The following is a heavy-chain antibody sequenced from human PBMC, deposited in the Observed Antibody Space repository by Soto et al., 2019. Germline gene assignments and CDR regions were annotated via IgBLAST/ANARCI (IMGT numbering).Heavy chain of an antibody. CDR3: ARDDPHQLWFRPFDY. J-gene: IGHJ4*02. V-gene: IGHV1-18*04. CDR1: CYTFTSYG. CDR2: ISAYNGNT. D-gene: IGHD5-18*01. Sequence: ASVKVSCKASCYTFTSYGISWVRQAPGQGLEWMGWISAYNGNTNYAQKLQGRVTMTTDTSTSTAYMELRSLRSDDTAVYYCARDDPHQLWFRPFDYYDQGPLVATSS.